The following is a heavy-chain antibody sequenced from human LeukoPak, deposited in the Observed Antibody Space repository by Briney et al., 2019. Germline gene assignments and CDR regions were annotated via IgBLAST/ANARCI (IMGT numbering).Heavy chain of an antibody. Sequence: GGSLRLSCAASGFTFSSYSMNWVHQAPGKGLDWVSSISSSSSYIYYADSVKGRFTISRDNAKNSLYLQMNSLRAEDTAVYYCARASMVRGVGWFDPWGQGTLVTVSS. CDR1: GFTFSSYS. D-gene: IGHD3-10*01. CDR2: ISSSSSYI. CDR3: ARASMVRGVGWFDP. V-gene: IGHV3-21*01. J-gene: IGHJ5*02.